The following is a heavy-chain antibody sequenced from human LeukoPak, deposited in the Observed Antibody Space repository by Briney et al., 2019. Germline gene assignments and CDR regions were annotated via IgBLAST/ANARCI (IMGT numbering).Heavy chain of an antibody. CDR3: ARVACSGGSCYFEYFQH. J-gene: IGHJ1*01. CDR2: IIPIFGTA. Sequence: SVKVSCKASGGTFSSYAISWVRQAPGQGLEWMGGIIPIFGTANYAQKFQGRVTITTDESTSTAYMELSSLRSEVTAVYYCARVACSGGSCYFEYFQHWGQGTLVTVSS. CDR1: GGTFSSYA. V-gene: IGHV1-69*05. D-gene: IGHD2-15*01.